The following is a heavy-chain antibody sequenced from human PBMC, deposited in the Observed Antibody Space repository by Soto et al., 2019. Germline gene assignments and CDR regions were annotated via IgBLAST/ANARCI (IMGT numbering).Heavy chain of an antibody. CDR2: INGGTGHT. CDR1: GYAFTNST. D-gene: IGHD2-15*01. CDR3: ARVLTPNWFDP. Sequence: ASVKVSCKTSGYAFTNSTIHWVRQAPGQSLEWMGWINGGTGHTRYSQKFQARVTITKDSSASSAYMELSSLRSEDTAVYYCARVLTPNWFDPWGQGPLVTVSS. J-gene: IGHJ5*02. V-gene: IGHV1-3*01.